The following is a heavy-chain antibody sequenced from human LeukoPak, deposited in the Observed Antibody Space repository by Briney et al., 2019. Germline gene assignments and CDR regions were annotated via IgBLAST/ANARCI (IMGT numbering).Heavy chain of an antibody. Sequence: GGSLRLSCAASGFTFSDSYMSSIRQAPGKGLEYISYISSSGSTIYYADSVKGRFTLSRDNAKNSLSLEMNSLRAEDTAVYYCARGKYSFDYWGQGTLVTVSS. CDR3: ARGKYSFDY. CDR2: ISSSGSTI. J-gene: IGHJ4*02. V-gene: IGHV3-11*01. CDR1: GFTFSDSY.